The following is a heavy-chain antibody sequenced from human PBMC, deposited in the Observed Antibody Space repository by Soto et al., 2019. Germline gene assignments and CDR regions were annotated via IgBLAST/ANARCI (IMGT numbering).Heavy chain of an antibody. V-gene: IGHV4-39*01. CDR3: ARHRFTIFGVVRDDAFDI. CDR2: IYYSGST. CDR1: GGSISSSSYY. J-gene: IGHJ3*02. Sequence: QLQLQESGPGLVKPSETLSLTCTVSGGSISSSSYYWGWIRQPPGKGLEWIGSIYYSGSTYYNPSLKSRVTISVDTSKNQFSLKLSSVTAADTAVYYCARHRFTIFGVVRDDAFDIWGQGTMVTVSS. D-gene: IGHD3-3*01.